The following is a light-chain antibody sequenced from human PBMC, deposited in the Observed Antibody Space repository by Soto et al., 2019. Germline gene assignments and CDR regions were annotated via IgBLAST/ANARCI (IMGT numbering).Light chain of an antibody. Sequence: DIQMNPSPSSVSASVGDRVTITCRASQGISSWLAWYQQKPGIAPKLLNYPAPSLRSEVPSRFSGSESGTDCTLTISILQSEDFATYYCQQANSFPLTFGQGTRLEI. V-gene: IGKV1-12*01. J-gene: IGKJ5*01. CDR2: PAP. CDR1: QGISSW. CDR3: QQANSFPLT.